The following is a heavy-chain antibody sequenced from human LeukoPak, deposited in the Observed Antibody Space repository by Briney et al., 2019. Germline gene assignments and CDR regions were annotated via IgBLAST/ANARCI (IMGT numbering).Heavy chain of an antibody. CDR1: GGSISSSRYY. CDR3: ARHYLSDGILSTFDP. CDR2: IYYRGST. D-gene: IGHD2-2*01. J-gene: IGHJ5*02. Sequence: SETLSLTCTVSGGSISSSRYYWGWIRQPPGKGLEWIGTIYYRGSTYSNPSLNSRVTISLDTSKNQFSLRLRSVTAADTALYYCARHYLSDGILSTFDPWGQGTLVTVSS. V-gene: IGHV4-39*01.